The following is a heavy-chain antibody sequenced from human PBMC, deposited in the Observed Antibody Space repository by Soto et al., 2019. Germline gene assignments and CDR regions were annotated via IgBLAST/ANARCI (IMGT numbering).Heavy chain of an antibody. CDR3: VRYPRSDGGSYRPDH. D-gene: IGHD3-16*02. J-gene: IGHJ4*02. CDR2: ISSDGSIT. CDR1: GFTFSSYW. Sequence: PGGSLRLSCAASGFTFSSYWMHWVRQVPGKGLVWVSRISSDGSITNYADSVKGRFSISRDNAKNTLYLQMNSLRAEDTAVYYCVRYPRSDGGSYRPDHWGQGAVVTAS. V-gene: IGHV3-74*01.